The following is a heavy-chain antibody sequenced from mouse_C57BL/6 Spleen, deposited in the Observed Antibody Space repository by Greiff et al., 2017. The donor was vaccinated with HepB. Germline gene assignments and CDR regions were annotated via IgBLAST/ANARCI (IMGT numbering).Heavy chain of an antibody. J-gene: IGHJ1*03. D-gene: IGHD1-1*01. Sequence: EVMLVESGGGLVKPGGSLKLSCAASGFTFSDYGMHWVRQAPEKGLEWVAYISSGSSTIYYADTVKGRFTISRDNAKNTLFLQMTSLRSEDTAMYYWAFYYGSSHWYFDVWGTGTTVTVSS. CDR1: GFTFSDYG. V-gene: IGHV5-17*01. CDR2: ISSGSSTI. CDR3: AFYYGSSHWYFDV.